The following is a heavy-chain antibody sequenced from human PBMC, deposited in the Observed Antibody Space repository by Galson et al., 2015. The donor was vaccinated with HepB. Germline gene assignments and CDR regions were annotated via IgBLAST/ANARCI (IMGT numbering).Heavy chain of an antibody. CDR2: ISYDGSNK. V-gene: IGHV3-30*18. Sequence: SLRLSCAASGFTFSSYGMHWVRQAPGKGLEWVAVISYDGSNKYYADSVKGRFTISRDNSKNTLYLQMNSLRAEDTAVYYCAKYNDYYDSNTFDYWGQGNLVTVSS. D-gene: IGHD3-22*01. CDR3: AKYNDYYDSNTFDY. J-gene: IGHJ4*02. CDR1: GFTFSSYG.